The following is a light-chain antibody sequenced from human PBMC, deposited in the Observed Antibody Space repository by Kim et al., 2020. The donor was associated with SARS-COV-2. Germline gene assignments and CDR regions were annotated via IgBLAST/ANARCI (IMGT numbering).Light chain of an antibody. CDR1: RLGDKY. CDR2: NDS. Sequence: VSPGHTARITCSGDRLGDKYASWYQQKPGQSPVLVIYNDSRRPSGIPERFSGSNSGNTATLTISGTQAIDEADYYCQAWDNNNGVFGGGTQLTVL. J-gene: IGLJ3*02. CDR3: QAWDNNNGV. V-gene: IGLV3-1*01.